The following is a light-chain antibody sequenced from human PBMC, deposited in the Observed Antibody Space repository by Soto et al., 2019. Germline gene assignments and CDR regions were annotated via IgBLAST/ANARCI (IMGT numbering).Light chain of an antibody. J-gene: IGLJ3*02. CDR3: CSYAGNNALV. CDR2: EVS. CDR1: SSNVVSYNF. Sequence: QSVLTQPASVSRSRGESITISCTGTSSNVVSYNFVSCYRHYPGKAPELIIYEVSQRPSTFFNRFSGSKSGNPASLTISCLQSDDEADYYCCSYAGNNALVFGGGTK. V-gene: IGLV2-23*02.